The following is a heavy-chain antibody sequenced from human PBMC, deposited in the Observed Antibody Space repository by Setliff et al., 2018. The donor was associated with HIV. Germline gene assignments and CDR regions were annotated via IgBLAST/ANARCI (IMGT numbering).Heavy chain of an antibody. CDR1: GFTFDGFA. CDR2: ISWNSADI. Sequence: GGSLRLSCAASGFTFDGFAMHWVRQLPGEGLEWVAGISWNSADIGYADSVKGRFTISRDNAKNSLYLQMNSLRVEDTAIYYCARATSGELENWGQGTLVTVSS. J-gene: IGHJ4*02. CDR3: ARATSGELEN. D-gene: IGHD3-16*01. V-gene: IGHV3-9*01.